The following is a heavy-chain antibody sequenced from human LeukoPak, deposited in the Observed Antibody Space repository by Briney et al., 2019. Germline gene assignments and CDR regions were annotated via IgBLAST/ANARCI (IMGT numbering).Heavy chain of an antibody. CDR1: GFNFDQYA. D-gene: IGHD7-27*01. CDR2: ITWNSGTI. Sequence: GGSLRLSCAASGFNFDQYAMFWVRQAPGKGLEWVTGITWNSGTIAYADSVGGRFTISRDNAKGSLYLQMNSLRTEDTALYYCVRSVGSDWGHFDFRGQGTLVTVSS. CDR3: VRSVGSDWGHFDF. J-gene: IGHJ4*02. V-gene: IGHV3-9*01.